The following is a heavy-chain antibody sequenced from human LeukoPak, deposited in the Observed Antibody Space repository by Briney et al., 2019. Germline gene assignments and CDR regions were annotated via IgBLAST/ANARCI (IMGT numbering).Heavy chain of an antibody. J-gene: IGHJ4*02. CDR3: VRGTGY. CDR2: ISSNGDNT. Sequence: GGSLRLSCSVSGFTFSTYVMHWVRQAPGKGLEYVSAISSNGDNTYYADSVKGRFTISRDNSKNTLYLQMSSLRADDTAVYYCVRGTGYWGQEPLVTVS. V-gene: IGHV3-64D*06. D-gene: IGHD3-16*01. CDR1: GFTFSTYV.